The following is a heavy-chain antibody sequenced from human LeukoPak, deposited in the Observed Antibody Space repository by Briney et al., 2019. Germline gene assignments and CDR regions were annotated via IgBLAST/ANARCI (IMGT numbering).Heavy chain of an antibody. Sequence: SETLSLTCAVYGGSFSGYYWSWIRQPPGKGLEWIGEINHSGGTNYNPSLKSRVTISVDTSKNQFSLKLSSVTAADTAVYYCATGREIYPFDYWGNGTLVTVSS. CDR1: GGSFSGYY. D-gene: IGHD3-10*01. CDR2: INHSGGT. J-gene: IGHJ4*01. V-gene: IGHV4-34*01. CDR3: ATGREIYPFDY.